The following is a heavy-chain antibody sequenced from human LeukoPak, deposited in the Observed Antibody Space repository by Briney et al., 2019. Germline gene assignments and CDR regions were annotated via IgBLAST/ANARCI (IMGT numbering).Heavy chain of an antibody. CDR3: ANTPSYGYLGGD. J-gene: IGHJ4*02. CDR2: ISGSGGST. Sequence: GAPLRLSCAASGFTFSSYAMSWVRQAPGKGLEWVSAISGSGGSTYYADSVKGRFTMSRDNCKNTLYLQMNSLRAEDTAVYYCANTPSYGYLGGDWGRGTLVTVSS. D-gene: IGHD5-18*01. V-gene: IGHV3-23*01. CDR1: GFTFSSYA.